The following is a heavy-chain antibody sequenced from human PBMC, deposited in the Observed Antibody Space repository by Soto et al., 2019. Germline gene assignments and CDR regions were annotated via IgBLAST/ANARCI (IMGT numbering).Heavy chain of an antibody. D-gene: IGHD6-25*01. CDR3: ARGGVAARKGRWFDP. V-gene: IGHV4-34*01. CDR2: INHSGST. Sequence: SETLSLTCAVYGGSFSGYYWSWIRQPPGKGLEWIGEINHSGSTNYNPSLKSRVTISVDTSKNQFSLKLSSVTAADTARYYCARGGVAARKGRWFDPWGQGTQVPVSP. J-gene: IGHJ5*02. CDR1: GGSFSGYY.